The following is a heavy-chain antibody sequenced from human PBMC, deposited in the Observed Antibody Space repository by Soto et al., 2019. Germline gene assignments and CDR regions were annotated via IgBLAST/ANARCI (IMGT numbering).Heavy chain of an antibody. D-gene: IGHD3-22*01. Sequence: SETLSLTCTVSGGSIRSYYWSWIRQPAGKGLEWIGRIYTSGSTNYNPSLKSRVTMSVDTSKNQFSLKLSSVTAADTAVYYCARAQYYHDSSGIHDAFDIWGLGKMVTVSS. V-gene: IGHV4-4*07. CDR3: ARAQYYHDSSGIHDAFDI. CDR1: GGSIRSYY. J-gene: IGHJ3*02. CDR2: IYTSGST.